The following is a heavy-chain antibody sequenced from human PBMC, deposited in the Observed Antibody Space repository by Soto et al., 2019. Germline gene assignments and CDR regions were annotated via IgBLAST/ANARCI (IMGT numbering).Heavy chain of an antibody. CDR3: ARSDDKDILTGCYN. Sequence: GGSLRLSCAASGVTFYNHAMAWVRQAPGKGLEWVSSIGHSGYSINYGDSVKGRFTISRDNSKNMVFLEMNGLRAEDTAVYYCARSDDKDILTGCYNWGQGALVTVSS. CDR1: GVTFYNHA. V-gene: IGHV3-23*01. CDR2: IGHSGYSI. D-gene: IGHD3-9*01. J-gene: IGHJ4*02.